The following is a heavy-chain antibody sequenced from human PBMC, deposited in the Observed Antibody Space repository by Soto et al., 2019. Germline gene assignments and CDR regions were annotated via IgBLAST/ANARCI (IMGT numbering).Heavy chain of an antibody. Sequence: EVQLLDSGGDLVQPGESLRLSCVGSGTTLGAGPRSGAGQAQGEGRKWVSTITDTGGDTKYADSVRGRFTISRDNSKNTLYLLMSRLRAEDSALYFCARGSEESYPGSRIFDLWGRGTLVTVSS. CDR2: ITDTGGDT. CDR1: GTTLGAGP. D-gene: IGHD3-10*01. J-gene: IGHJ4*02. CDR3: ARGSEESYPGSRIFDL. V-gene: IGHV3-23*01.